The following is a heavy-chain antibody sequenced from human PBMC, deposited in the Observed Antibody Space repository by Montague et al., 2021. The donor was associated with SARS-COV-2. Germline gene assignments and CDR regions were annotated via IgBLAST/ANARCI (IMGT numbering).Heavy chain of an antibody. Sequence: SETLFLTRRVSGDSISTGTWWTWVRQTPGKGLEWIGEIFHSGTISYNPSLKSRVSISVDKSNNQFSLRLSSLIAADTAVYYCATLSRRTAAGTRDYFGLDVWGQGTTVVVSS. V-gene: IGHV4-4*02. CDR2: IFHSGTI. J-gene: IGHJ6*02. CDR1: GDSISTGTW. CDR3: ATLSRRTAAGTRDYFGLDV. D-gene: IGHD6-13*01.